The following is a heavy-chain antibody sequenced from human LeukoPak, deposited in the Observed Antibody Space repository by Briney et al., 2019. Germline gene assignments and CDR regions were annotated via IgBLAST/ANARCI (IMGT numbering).Heavy chain of an antibody. CDR3: ARAPHLYYGDYGGDWFDP. D-gene: IGHD4-17*01. CDR2: MNPNSGST. CDR1: GYTFTSYD. J-gene: IGHJ5*02. V-gene: IGHV1-8*01. Sequence: ASVKVSCKASGYTFTSYDINWVRQATGQGLEWMGWMNPNSGSTGYAQKFQGRVTMTRNTSIGTAYMELSSLRSEDTAVYYCARAPHLYYGDYGGDWFDPWGQGTLVTVSS.